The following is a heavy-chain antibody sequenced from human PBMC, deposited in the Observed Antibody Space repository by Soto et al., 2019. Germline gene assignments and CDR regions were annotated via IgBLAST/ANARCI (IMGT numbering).Heavy chain of an antibody. CDR2: INHSGST. CDR1: GGSFSGYY. Sequence: SETLSLTCAVYGGSFSGYYWSWIRQPPGKGLEWIGEINHSGSTNYNPSLKSRVTISVDTSKNQFSLKLSSVTAADTAVYFCAREPSIWGQGTLVTVSS. CDR3: AREPSI. J-gene: IGHJ4*02. V-gene: IGHV4-34*01.